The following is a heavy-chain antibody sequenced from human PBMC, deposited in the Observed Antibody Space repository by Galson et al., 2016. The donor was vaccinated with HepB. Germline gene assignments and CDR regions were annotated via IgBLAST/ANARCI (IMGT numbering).Heavy chain of an antibody. CDR2: IRSKANSYAT. Sequence: SLRLSCAASGFTFSGSAMHWVRQASGKGLEWVGRIRSKANSYATAYAASVKGRFTISRDDSKNTAYLQMNSLKTEDTAVYYCTRTLSSSWYKWFDPWGQGTLVTVSS. V-gene: IGHV3-73*01. CDR1: GFTFSGSA. CDR3: TRTLSSSWYKWFDP. D-gene: IGHD6-13*01. J-gene: IGHJ5*02.